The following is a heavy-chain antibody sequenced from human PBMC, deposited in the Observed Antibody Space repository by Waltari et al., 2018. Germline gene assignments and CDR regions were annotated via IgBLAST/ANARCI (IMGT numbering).Heavy chain of an antibody. J-gene: IGHJ2*01. CDR2: IIPVFGTT. CDR1: GGTFSDNA. Sequence: VQLVQSGSEVKRPGSSVKVSCQTSGGTFSDNAISWVRQAHGQGLEWMVGIIPVFGTTNYAQKFQGRVTLTADESTATAYMELSNLRYEDTAIYYCARDRVTMVITPLDLWGRGTLVIVSS. V-gene: IGHV1-69*01. D-gene: IGHD3-22*01. CDR3: ARDRVTMVITPLDL.